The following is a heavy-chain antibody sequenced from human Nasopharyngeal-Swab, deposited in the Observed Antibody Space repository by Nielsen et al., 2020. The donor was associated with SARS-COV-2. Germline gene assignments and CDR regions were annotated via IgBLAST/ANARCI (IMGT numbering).Heavy chain of an antibody. V-gene: IGHV3-7*03. Sequence: GESLKISCAASGFTFSSYWMSWVRQAPGKGLEWVANIKEGGSEKYYVDSVKGRFTISRDNAKNSLYLQMNSLRAEDTAVYYCAGGNSADHWGQGTLVTVSS. CDR3: AGGNSADH. CDR2: IKEGGSEK. CDR1: GFTFSSYW. J-gene: IGHJ4*02. D-gene: IGHD4-23*01.